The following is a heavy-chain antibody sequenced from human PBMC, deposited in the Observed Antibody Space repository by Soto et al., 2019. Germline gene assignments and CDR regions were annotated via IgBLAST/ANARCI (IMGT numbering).Heavy chain of an antibody. CDR1: GFTFSSYG. J-gene: IGHJ1*01. CDR3: AKGRYCTNGVCYLRAEYFQH. Sequence: PGGSLRLSCAASGFTFSSYGMHWVRQAPGKGLEWVAVISYDGSNKYYADSVKGRFTISRDNSKNTLYLQMNSLRAEDTAVYYCAKGRYCTNGVCYLRAEYFQHWGQGTLVTVSS. D-gene: IGHD2-8*01. CDR2: ISYDGSNK. V-gene: IGHV3-30*18.